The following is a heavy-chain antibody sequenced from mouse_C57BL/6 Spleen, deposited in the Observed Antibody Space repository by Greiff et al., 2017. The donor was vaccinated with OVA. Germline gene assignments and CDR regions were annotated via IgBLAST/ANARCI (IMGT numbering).Heavy chain of an antibody. CDR1: GYAFSSSW. CDR2: IYPGDGDT. Sequence: QVHVKQSGPELVKPGASVKISCKASGYAFSSSWMNWVKQRPGKGLEWIGRIYPGDGDTNYNGKFKGKATLTADKSSSTAYMQLSSLTSEDSAVYFCARGEAYYSNFYAMDYWGQGTSVTVSS. V-gene: IGHV1-82*01. J-gene: IGHJ4*01. CDR3: ARGEAYYSNFYAMDY. D-gene: IGHD2-5*01.